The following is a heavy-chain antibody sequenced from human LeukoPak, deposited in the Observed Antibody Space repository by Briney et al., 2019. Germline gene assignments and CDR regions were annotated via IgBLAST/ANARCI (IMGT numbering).Heavy chain of an antibody. V-gene: IGHV3-23*01. CDR2: ISGSGGST. Sequence: GGSLRLSCAASGFTFSSYAMSWVRQAPGKGLEWVSAISGSGGSTYYADSVKGRFTISRDNSKNTLYLQMNSLRAEDTAVYYCAESSIAALAQGYWGQGTLVTVSS. D-gene: IGHD6-13*01. CDR1: GFTFSSYA. J-gene: IGHJ4*02. CDR3: AESSIAALAQGY.